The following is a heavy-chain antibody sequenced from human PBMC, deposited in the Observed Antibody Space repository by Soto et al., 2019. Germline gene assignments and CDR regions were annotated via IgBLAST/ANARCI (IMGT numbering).Heavy chain of an antibody. J-gene: IGHJ6*02. CDR1: GFTFSSYE. CDR2: ISSSGSTI. Sequence: XVSLRLSCAASGFTFSSYEMNWVRQAPGKGLEWVSYISSSGSTIYYADSVKGRFTISRDNAKNSLYLQMNSLRAEDTAVYYCARDLPMTTVTSYYYYGMDVWGQGTTVTVSS. V-gene: IGHV3-48*03. D-gene: IGHD4-17*01. CDR3: ARDLPMTTVTSYYYYGMDV.